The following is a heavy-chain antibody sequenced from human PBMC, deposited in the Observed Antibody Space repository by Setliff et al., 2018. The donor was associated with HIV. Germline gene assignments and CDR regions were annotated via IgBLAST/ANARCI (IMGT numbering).Heavy chain of an antibody. CDR2: IIPTFGTV. Sequence: WASVKVSCKASGYTFTSYAMNWVRQAPGQGLEWVGGIIPTFGTVNYAQKFQGRVSIITDESTNTAYMELSSLRSGDTAVYYCGRSRRDCGGGTCKSDWFDPWGQGTLVTVSS. D-gene: IGHD2-15*01. V-gene: IGHV1-69*05. J-gene: IGHJ5*02. CDR3: GRSRRDCGGGTCKSDWFDP. CDR1: GYTFTSYA.